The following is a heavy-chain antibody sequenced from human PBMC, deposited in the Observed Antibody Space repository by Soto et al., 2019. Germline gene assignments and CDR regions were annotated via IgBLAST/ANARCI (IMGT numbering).Heavy chain of an antibody. CDR3: ARDRLAASGMDV. CDR2: IYYSGST. Sequence: SETLSLTCTFSGGSISSYYWSWIRQPPGKGLEWIGYIYYSGSTNYNPSLKSRVTISVDTSKNQFSLKLSSVTAADTAVYYCARDRLAASGMDVWGQGTTVTVSS. D-gene: IGHD6-25*01. J-gene: IGHJ6*02. V-gene: IGHV4-59*01. CDR1: GGSISSYY.